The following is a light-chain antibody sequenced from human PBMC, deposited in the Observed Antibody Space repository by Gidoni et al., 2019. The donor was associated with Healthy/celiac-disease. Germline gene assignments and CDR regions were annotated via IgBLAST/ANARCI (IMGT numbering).Light chain of an antibody. CDR3: QQYGSSPYT. Sequence: EIVLTQSPGTLSLSTGERATLSCRASPSVSSSYLAWYQLKPGQAPSLLISGASSRATGIPDRFSGSGSGTDFTLTISRLEPEDFAVYYCQQYGSSPYTFGQGTKLEIK. J-gene: IGKJ2*01. CDR1: PSVSSSY. V-gene: IGKV3-20*01. CDR2: GAS.